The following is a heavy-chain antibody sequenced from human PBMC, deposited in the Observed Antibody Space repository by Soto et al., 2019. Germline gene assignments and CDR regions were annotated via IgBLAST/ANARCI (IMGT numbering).Heavy chain of an antibody. CDR1: GESVGRGTNY. CDR2: IFDAATA. V-gene: IGHV4-61*01. Sequence: QVQLQESGPGLMKPSGTLSLICSVSGESVGRGTNYWSWVRQAPGRGLEWIGYIFDAATAIYNPSFESRVSISLDAAKNQVYLKLTSVTAADTAIYYCARDRRGRADGFIYYYGMEVWGQGTSVTVSS. D-gene: IGHD6-13*01. CDR3: ARDRRGRADGFIYYYGMEV. J-gene: IGHJ6*02.